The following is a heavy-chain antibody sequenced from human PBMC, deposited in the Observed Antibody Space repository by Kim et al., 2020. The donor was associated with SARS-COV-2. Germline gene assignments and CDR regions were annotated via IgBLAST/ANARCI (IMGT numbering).Heavy chain of an antibody. CDR2: INPTGDVT. CDR3: TREKPKTLDH. V-gene: IGHV1-46*01. Sequence: ASVKVSCKASGYTFSSHYMHWLRQAPGQGLEWMAIINPTGDVTQYAQKFQDRLTVTRDTSTNTLHMELSSLISEDTAIYFCTREKPKTLDHWGQGTPVTV. J-gene: IGHJ4*02. CDR1: GYTFSSHY.